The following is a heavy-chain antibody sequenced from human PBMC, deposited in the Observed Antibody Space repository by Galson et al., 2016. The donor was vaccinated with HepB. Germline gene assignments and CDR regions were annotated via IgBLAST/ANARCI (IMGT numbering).Heavy chain of an antibody. CDR2: IWSDGSNK. V-gene: IGHV3-33*01. CDR1: GLTFSRYG. CDR3: AREAGIAAAATYDY. D-gene: IGHD6-13*01. J-gene: IGHJ4*02. Sequence: SLRLSCAASGLTFSRYGMHWVRQAPGKGLEWVALIWSDGSNKYYADSVKGRFTISRDNSKNTAYLQMNRLRAEDRAVYYCAREAGIAAAATYDYWGQGTLVTVSS.